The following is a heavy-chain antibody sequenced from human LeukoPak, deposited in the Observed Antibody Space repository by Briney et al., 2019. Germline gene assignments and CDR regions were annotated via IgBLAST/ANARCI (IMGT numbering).Heavy chain of an antibody. D-gene: IGHD6-19*01. Sequence: ASVKVSCKASGYTFTSYGISWVRQAPGQGLEWMGWISAYNGNTNYAQKLQGRVTMTTDTSTSTAYMELRSLRSDDTAVYYCAGDKTSSGRRGNWFDPWGQGTLVTVSS. CDR3: AGDKTSSGRRGNWFDP. V-gene: IGHV1-18*04. CDR2: ISAYNGNT. J-gene: IGHJ5*02. CDR1: GYTFTSYG.